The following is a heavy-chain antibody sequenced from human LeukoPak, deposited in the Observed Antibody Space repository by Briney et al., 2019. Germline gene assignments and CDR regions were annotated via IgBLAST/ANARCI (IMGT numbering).Heavy chain of an antibody. CDR2: ISYDGRKK. D-gene: IGHD3-10*01. Sequence: GGSVRLSWAVSGFSFSGVGMQWVGQAPGRGLEWVGIISYDGRKKDIADSGRSRFTISKDNSTNTLYRQMNSLRPDDTAIYYCAKGSGEDVDFADNWGQGALVTVSS. CDR3: AKGSGEDVDFADN. CDR1: GFSFSGVG. V-gene: IGHV3-30*18. J-gene: IGHJ4*02.